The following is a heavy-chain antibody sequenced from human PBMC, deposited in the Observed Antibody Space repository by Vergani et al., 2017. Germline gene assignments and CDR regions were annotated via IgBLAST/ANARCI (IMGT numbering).Heavy chain of an antibody. Sequence: EVQLVESGGGLVKPGGSLRLSCAASGFTSSSYSMNLVRQAPGKGLEWVSSISSRGTYIYYADSVKGRFTISRDNAKNSLYLQMNSLRAEDTAVYYCARDAGNSWDYFDYWGQGTLVTVSS. CDR2: ISSRGTYI. J-gene: IGHJ4*02. V-gene: IGHV3-21*01. D-gene: IGHD2-2*01. CDR3: ARDAGNSWDYFDY. CDR1: GFTSSSYS.